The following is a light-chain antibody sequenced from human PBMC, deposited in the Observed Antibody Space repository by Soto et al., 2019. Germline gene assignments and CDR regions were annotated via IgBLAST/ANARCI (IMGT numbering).Light chain of an antibody. V-gene: IGLV1-44*01. CDR3: AAWDDSLNAVV. Sequence: QSVLTQPPSASGTPGQRVTISCSGSSSNIGSDTVTWYQQLPGTAPKLLIYSNIQRPSGVPDRFSGSNSGTSASLAISGLQSEDEADYYCAAWDDSLNAVVFGGGTKVTVL. J-gene: IGLJ2*01. CDR1: SSNIGSDT. CDR2: SNI.